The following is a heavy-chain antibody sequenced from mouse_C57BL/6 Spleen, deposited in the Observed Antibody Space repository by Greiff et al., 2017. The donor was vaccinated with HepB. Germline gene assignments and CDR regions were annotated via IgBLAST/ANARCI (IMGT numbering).Heavy chain of an antibody. CDR3: ARDRSHYDYDGFAY. D-gene: IGHD2-4*01. J-gene: IGHJ3*01. Sequence: EVQLQESGGGLVKPGGSLKLSCAASGFTFSSYVMSWVRQTPEKRLEWVATISDGGSYTYYPDNVKGRFTISRDNAKNNLYLQMSHLKSEDTAMYYCARDRSHYDYDGFAYWGQGTLVTVSA. V-gene: IGHV5-4*01. CDR2: ISDGGSYT. CDR1: GFTFSSYV.